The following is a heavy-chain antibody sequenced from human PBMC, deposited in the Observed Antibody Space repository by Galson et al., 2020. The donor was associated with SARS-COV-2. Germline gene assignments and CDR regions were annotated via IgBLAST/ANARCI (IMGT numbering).Heavy chain of an antibody. CDR2: IYYSGST. CDR3: ARGSVDTAMVPDY. J-gene: IGHJ4*02. V-gene: IGHV4-31*03. CDR1: GGSISSGGYY. D-gene: IGHD5-18*01. Sequence: SETLSLTCTVSGGSISSGGYYWSWIRQHPGKGLEWIGYIYYSGSTYYNPSLKSRVTISVDTSKNQFSLKLSSVTAADTSVYYCARGSVDTAMVPDYWGQGTLVTVSS.